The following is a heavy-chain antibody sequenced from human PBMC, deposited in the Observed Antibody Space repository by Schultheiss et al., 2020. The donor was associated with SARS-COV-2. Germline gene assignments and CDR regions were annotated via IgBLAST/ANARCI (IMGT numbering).Heavy chain of an antibody. CDR3: ARDLRGVAAAGQY. CDR1: GFTFSSYD. CDR2: IGTAGDT. J-gene: IGHJ4*02. Sequence: GGSLRLSCAASGFTFSSYDMHWVRQATGKGLEWVSAIGTAGDTYYPGSVKGRFTISRDNSKNTLYLQMNSLRAEDTAVYYCARDLRGVAAAGQYWGQGTLVTVSS. V-gene: IGHV3-13*01. D-gene: IGHD6-13*01.